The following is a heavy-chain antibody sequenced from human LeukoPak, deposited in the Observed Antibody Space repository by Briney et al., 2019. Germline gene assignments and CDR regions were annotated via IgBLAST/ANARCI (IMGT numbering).Heavy chain of an antibody. J-gene: IGHJ4*02. CDR2: INSDGSST. CDR1: GFTFSSYW. V-gene: IGHV3-74*01. D-gene: IGHD3-22*01. CDR3: ARNRVPYYYDSSCSYSPDY. Sequence: PGGSLRLSCAASGFTFSSYWMHWVRQAPGKGLVWVSRINSDGSSTSYADSVKGRFTISRDNAKNTLYLQMNSLRAEDTAVYYCARNRVPYYYDSSCSYSPDYWGQGTLVTVSS.